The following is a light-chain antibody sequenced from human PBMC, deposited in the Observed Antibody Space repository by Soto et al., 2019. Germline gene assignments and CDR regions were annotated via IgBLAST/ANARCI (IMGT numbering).Light chain of an antibody. CDR1: SSNIGTNA. V-gene: IGLV1-44*01. Sequence: VLTQPPSASGTPGQRVAISCSGSSSNIGTNAVNWCQQLPGTAPRLLIYSNDQRPPGVPDRFSGSKSGTSASLAITGLQAEDEADYYCQSYDSSRSVYVVGTGTKVT. CDR2: SND. J-gene: IGLJ1*01. CDR3: QSYDSSRSVYV.